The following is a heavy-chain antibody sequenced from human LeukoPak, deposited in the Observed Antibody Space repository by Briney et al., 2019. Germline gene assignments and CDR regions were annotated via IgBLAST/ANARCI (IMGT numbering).Heavy chain of an antibody. Sequence: GASVKVSSKASGYTFTIYDINWVRQAPGQGLEWMGSMNPNSGNPGYAQKFQGRVTMTRNTSISTAYMELSSLRSEDTAVYYCARGRTYYDFWSGSHKGYYFDYWGQGTLVTVSS. J-gene: IGHJ4*02. CDR2: MNPNSGNP. V-gene: IGHV1-8*01. CDR1: GYTFTIYD. D-gene: IGHD3-3*01. CDR3: ARGRTYYDFWSGSHKGYYFDY.